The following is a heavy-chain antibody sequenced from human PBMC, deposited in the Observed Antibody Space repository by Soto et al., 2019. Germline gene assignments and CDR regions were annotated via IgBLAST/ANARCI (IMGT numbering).Heavy chain of an antibody. D-gene: IGHD3-22*01. CDR2: IIPIFGTA. CDR1: GGTFSSYA. J-gene: IGHJ4*02. Sequence: ASVKVSCKASGGTFSSYAISRVRQAPGQGLEWMGGIIPIFGTANYAQKFQGRVTITADESTSTAYMELSSLRSEDTAVYYCASWDSSGYGLFDYWGQGTLVTVSS. V-gene: IGHV1-69*13. CDR3: ASWDSSGYGLFDY.